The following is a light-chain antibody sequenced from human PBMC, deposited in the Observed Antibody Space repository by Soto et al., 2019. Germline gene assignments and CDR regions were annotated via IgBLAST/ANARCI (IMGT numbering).Light chain of an antibody. V-gene: IGLV8-61*01. CDR3: VLYMGSGIWV. Sequence: QAVVTQEPSFSVSPGGTVTLTCGLSSGSVSTSFYPSWYQQTPGQAPRTLIYTTYTRSSGVPDRFSGSILGNKAALTITGAQADDAADYYCVLYMGSGIWVFGVGTKLTVL. CDR1: SGSVSTSFY. J-gene: IGLJ3*02. CDR2: TTY.